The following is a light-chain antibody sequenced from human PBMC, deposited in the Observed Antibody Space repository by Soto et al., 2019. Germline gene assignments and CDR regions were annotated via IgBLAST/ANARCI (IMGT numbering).Light chain of an antibody. V-gene: IGLV2-14*01. CDR2: DVR. CDR1: SSDVGGYNF. CDR3: SSYSTSSTQV. Sequence: QSALTQPASVSGSPGQSITISCTGTSSDVGGYNFVSWYQQYPGKAPKLMIYDVRNRPSGVSNRFSGSKSGNTASLTTSGLQAEDEADYYCSSYSTSSTQVFGTGTKVTVL. J-gene: IGLJ1*01.